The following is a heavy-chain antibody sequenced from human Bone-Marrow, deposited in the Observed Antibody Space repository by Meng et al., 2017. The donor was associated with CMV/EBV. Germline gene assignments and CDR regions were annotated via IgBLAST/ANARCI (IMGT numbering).Heavy chain of an antibody. J-gene: IGHJ6*02. CDR1: GFTFSSYG. CDR3: ARDATEYGMDV. CDR2: IYSGGST. D-gene: IGHD1-14*01. V-gene: IGHV3-53*01. Sequence: GESLKISCAASGFTFSSYGMHWVRQAPGKGLEWVSVIYSGGSTYYADSVKGRFTISRDNSKNTLYLQMNSLRAEDTAVYYCARDATEYGMDVWGQGTTVTVSS.